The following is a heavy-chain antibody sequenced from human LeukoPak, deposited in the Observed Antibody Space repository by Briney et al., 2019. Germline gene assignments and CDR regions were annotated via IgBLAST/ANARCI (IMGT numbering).Heavy chain of an antibody. CDR2: IWYDGSNK. V-gene: IGHV3-33*01. CDR3: ARDLVRGVIIREKYYFDY. J-gene: IGHJ4*02. D-gene: IGHD3-10*01. Sequence: GGSLRLSCAASGFTFSSYGMHWVRQAPGKGLEWVAVIWYDGSNKYYADSVKGRFTISRDNSKNTLYLQMNSLGAEDTAVYYCARDLVRGVIIREKYYFDYWGQGTLVTVSS. CDR1: GFTFSSYG.